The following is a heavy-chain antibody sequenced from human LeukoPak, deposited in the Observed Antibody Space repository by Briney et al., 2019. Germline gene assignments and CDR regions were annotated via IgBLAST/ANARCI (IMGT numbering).Heavy chain of an antibody. CDR1: GDSTNSYY. V-gene: IGHV4-59*01. CDR2: IYYSGST. J-gene: IGHJ4*02. CDR3: ARKLSGADKGFDY. D-gene: IGHD3-10*01. Sequence: PSETLSLTCTVSGDSTNSYYWSWIRQPPGKGVEWIGHIYYSGSTNYNPSLKSRITISVDTSKNQFSPKLSSVTAADTAVYYCARKLSGADKGFDYWGQGTLVTVSS.